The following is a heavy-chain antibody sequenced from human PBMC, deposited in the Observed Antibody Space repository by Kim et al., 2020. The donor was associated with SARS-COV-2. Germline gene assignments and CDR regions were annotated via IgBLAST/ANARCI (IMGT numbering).Heavy chain of an antibody. J-gene: IGHJ4*02. CDR3: ARRGYSSEYDY. V-gene: IGHV1-18*01. Sequence: NYAQKLEGRVTRPTDTSTSTAYMELRSLRSDDTAVYYCARRGYSSEYDYWGQGTLVTVSS. D-gene: IGHD6-25*01.